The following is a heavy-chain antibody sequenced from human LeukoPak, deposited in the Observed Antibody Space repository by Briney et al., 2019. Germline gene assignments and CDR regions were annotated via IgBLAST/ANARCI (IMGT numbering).Heavy chain of an antibody. D-gene: IGHD6-19*01. CDR3: ARGLGGWFGPHYYMDV. J-gene: IGHJ6*03. CDR2: IFYSGST. CDR1: SGSISTSNYY. Sequence: PSETLSLTCTVSSGSISTSNYYWGWVRQPPGKALEWIGNIFYSGSTYYSPSLKSRVTISLDTSRNQFSLKLSSVTAADTAVYYCARGLGGWFGPHYYMDVWGKGTTVTVSS. V-gene: IGHV4-39*07.